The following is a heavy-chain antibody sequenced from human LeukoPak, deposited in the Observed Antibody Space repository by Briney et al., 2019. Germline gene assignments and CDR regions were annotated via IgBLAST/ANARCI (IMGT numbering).Heavy chain of an antibody. Sequence: PGGSLRLSCAASGFTFNTYAMTWVRQAPGKGLEWVSAISGSDDGIYYADSVKGRFTISRDNSKNMLYLQMNSLRAEDTAVYYCAKWSPLLDSTSCLGGGCNAFDIWGQGTMVTVSS. D-gene: IGHD2-2*01. V-gene: IGHV3-23*01. J-gene: IGHJ3*02. CDR2: ISGSDDGI. CDR3: AKWSPLLDSTSCLGGGCNAFDI. CDR1: GFTFNTYA.